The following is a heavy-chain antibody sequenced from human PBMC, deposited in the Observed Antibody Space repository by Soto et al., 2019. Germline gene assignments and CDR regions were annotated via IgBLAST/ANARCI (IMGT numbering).Heavy chain of an antibody. J-gene: IGHJ6*02. CDR2: IRSKANNYAP. CDR3: ATLNCSSSSCYIFYYGMDV. V-gene: IGHV3-73*01. CDR1: GFSFSSST. Sequence: GGSLRLSCRASGFSFSSSTIHGVRQASGKGLEWVGRIRSKANNYAPAYGASVKGRFTISRDDSKNTAYLQMNSLKTEDTAVYYCATLNCSSSSCYIFYYGMDVWGQGTTVTVSS. D-gene: IGHD2-2*01.